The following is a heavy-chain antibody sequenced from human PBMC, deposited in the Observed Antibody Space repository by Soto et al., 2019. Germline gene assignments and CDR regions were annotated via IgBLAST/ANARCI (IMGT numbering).Heavy chain of an antibody. V-gene: IGHV1-18*01. CDR3: ARDYDICGEDWFDP. J-gene: IGHJ5*02. D-gene: IGHD3-9*01. CDR2: ISAYNDER. CDR1: GYTFTNFG. Sequence: QVQLVQSGGEMKKPGASVKVSCKASGYTFTNFGISWVRQAPGQGPEWVGWISAYNDERNYAQKFRGRVIMTTDTSTSTAYMELRTLTSDDTAVYYCARDYDICGEDWFDPWGQGTLVTVSS.